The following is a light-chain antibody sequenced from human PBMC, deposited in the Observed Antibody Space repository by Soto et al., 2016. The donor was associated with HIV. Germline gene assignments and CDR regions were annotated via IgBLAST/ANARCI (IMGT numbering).Light chain of an antibody. J-gene: IGLJ3*02. V-gene: IGLV3-21*01. CDR1: NIGSRA. CDR2: LYG. Sequence: SYELTQPPSVSVAPGKTATFTCGGYNIGSRAVHWYQQKTGQAPRFGSSVLYGDRPSAIPERFSVSDSGNAAILTISTVEAGDEADYYCQVWDTDSDWVFGGGTKLTVL. CDR3: QVWDTDSDWV.